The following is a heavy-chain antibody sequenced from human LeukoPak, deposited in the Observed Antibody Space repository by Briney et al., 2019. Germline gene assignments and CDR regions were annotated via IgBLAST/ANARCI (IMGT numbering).Heavy chain of an antibody. CDR1: GFTFRTYA. J-gene: IGHJ4*02. D-gene: IGHD3-22*01. Sequence: GGSLRLSCTGSGFTFRTYAFSWGRQAPGKGLEWGSATGSNGVTYYADSVKGRVNISRDNYKNALYLQMNGLRADDTAVYYCGIRDTSDYYVFWGQGTLVTVSS. V-gene: IGHV3-23*01. CDR2: TGSNGVT. CDR3: GIRDTSDYYVF.